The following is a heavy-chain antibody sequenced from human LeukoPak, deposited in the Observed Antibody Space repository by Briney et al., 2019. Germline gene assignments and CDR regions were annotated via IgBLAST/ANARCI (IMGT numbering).Heavy chain of an antibody. CDR2: MNPNSGNI. J-gene: IGHJ6*03. V-gene: IGHV1-8*01. CDR3: ARAGGGDFWSGYYTDYYYYMDV. D-gene: IGHD3-3*01. Sequence: ASVKVSCKASGYTFTSYDINWVRQATGQGLEWMGWMNPNSGNIGYAQKFQGRVTMTRDTSISTAYMELSRLRSDDTAVYYCARAGGGDFWSGYYTDYYYYMDVWGKGTTVTVSS. CDR1: GYTFTSYD.